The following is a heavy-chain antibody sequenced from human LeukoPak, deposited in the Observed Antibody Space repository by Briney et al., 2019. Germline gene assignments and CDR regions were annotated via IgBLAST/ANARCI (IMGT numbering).Heavy chain of an antibody. CDR2: ISGSGDST. J-gene: IGHJ4*02. V-gene: IGHV3-23*01. D-gene: IGHD4-17*01. CDR3: AKVSTVTPGF. Sequence: GGSLRLSRAASGFTFSNYAMSWVRQAPGKGLEWVSAISGSGDSTYYADSVKGRFTISRDNSKNTLYLQMNSLGAEDTAVYYCAKVSTVTPGFWGQGTLVTVSS. CDR1: GFTFSNYA.